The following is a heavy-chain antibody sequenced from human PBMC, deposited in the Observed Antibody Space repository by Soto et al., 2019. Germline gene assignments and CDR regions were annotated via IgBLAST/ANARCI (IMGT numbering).Heavy chain of an antibody. V-gene: IGHV4-39*01. D-gene: IGHD1-1*01. J-gene: IGHJ3*02. CDR3: ARQRTDQLEFHDAFDI. CDR2: IYYSGST. Sequence: PSETLSLTCTVSGGSISSSSYYWGWIRQPPGKGLEWIGSIYYSGSTYYNPSLKSRVTISVDTSKNQFSLKLSSVTAADTAVYYCARQRTDQLEFHDAFDIWGQGTMVTVSS. CDR1: GGSISSSSYY.